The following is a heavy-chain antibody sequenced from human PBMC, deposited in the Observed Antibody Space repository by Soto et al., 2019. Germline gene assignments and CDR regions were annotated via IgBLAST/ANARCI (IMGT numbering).Heavy chain of an antibody. CDR3: HSSYDFWSGYFDGMDV. Sequence: GESLKISCTGSGYSFTSYWISWVRQMPGKGLEWMGRIDPSDSYTNYSPSFQGHVTISADKSISTAYLQWSSLKASDTAMYYCHSSYDFWSGYFDGMDVWGQGTTVTVSS. V-gene: IGHV5-10-1*01. CDR2: IDPSDSYT. CDR1: GYSFTSYW. J-gene: IGHJ6*02. D-gene: IGHD3-3*01.